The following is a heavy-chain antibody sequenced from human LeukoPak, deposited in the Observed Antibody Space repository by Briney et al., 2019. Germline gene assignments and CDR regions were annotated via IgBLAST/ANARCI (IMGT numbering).Heavy chain of an antibody. Sequence: GSLRLSCAASGFTFSSYSMNWIRQPPGKGLEWIGEINHSGSTNYNPSLKSRVTISVDTSKNQFSLKLSSVTAADTAVYYCARWGPEGFDYWGQGTLVTVSS. CDR3: ARWGPEGFDY. V-gene: IGHV4-34*01. CDR2: INHSGST. D-gene: IGHD7-27*01. J-gene: IGHJ4*02. CDR1: GFTFSSYS.